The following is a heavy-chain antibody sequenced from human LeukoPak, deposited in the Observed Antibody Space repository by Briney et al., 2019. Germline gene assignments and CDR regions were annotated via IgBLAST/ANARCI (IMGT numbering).Heavy chain of an antibody. CDR3: AKARGATGNWYFDY. CDR2: ISGSGGST. D-gene: IGHD1-1*01. J-gene: IGHJ4*02. CDR1: GFTFSNYG. Sequence: GSLRLSCAASGFTFSNYGMSWVRQAPGKGLEWVSDISGSGGSTNSADSVKGRFTISRDNPKNTLYVQLNSLRAEDTAVYYCAKARGATGNWYFDYWGQGTLVTVSS. V-gene: IGHV3-23*01.